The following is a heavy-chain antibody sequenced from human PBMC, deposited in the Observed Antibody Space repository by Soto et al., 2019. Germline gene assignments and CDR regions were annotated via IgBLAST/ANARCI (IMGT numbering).Heavy chain of an antibody. CDR3: TTTSKGRSKVVRIDY. CDR2: IKSKTDGGTP. CDR1: GFTFSNAW. J-gene: IGHJ4*01. Sequence: LRLSCAASGFTFSNAWINWVRQAPGKGLEWVGRIKSKTDGGTPDYAAPVKGRFAISRDDSKNMVYPQMNSLKTEDTGIYYCTTTSKGRSKVVRIDYWGQGTTVTVSS. D-gene: IGHD2-2*01. V-gene: IGHV3-15*07.